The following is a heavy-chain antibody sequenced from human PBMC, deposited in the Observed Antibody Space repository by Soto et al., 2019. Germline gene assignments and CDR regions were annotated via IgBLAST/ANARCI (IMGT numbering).Heavy chain of an antibody. V-gene: IGHV1-18*01. CDR2: ISAYNGNT. Sequence: GASVKVSCKASGYTFTSYGISWVRQAPGQGLEWMGWISAYNGNTNYAQKLQGRVTMTTDTSTSTAYMELRSLRSDDTAVYYCAGGSDCTNGVCYGDDDFDYWGQGTLVTV. D-gene: IGHD2-8*01. J-gene: IGHJ4*02. CDR1: GYTFTSYG. CDR3: AGGSDCTNGVCYGDDDFDY.